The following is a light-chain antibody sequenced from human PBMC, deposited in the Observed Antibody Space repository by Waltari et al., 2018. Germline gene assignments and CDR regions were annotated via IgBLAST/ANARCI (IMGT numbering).Light chain of an antibody. V-gene: IGLV2-11*01. CDR2: DLT. Sequence: QSALTQPRPVSGYPGPSVTFACTGTTIGGDVYDYVSWYQQHPDKPPILILYDLTKRPSWVPDRFSGSKSGSTASLTISGLQPEDEANYYCLSYTRNDWVFGGGTKLTVL. CDR3: LSYTRNDWV. CDR1: TIGGDVYDY. J-gene: IGLJ3*02.